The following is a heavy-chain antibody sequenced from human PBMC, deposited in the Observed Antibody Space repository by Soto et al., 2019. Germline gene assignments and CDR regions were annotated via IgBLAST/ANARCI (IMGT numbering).Heavy chain of an antibody. CDR3: ARVKASAVLSVCFGP. D-gene: IGHD6-13*01. J-gene: IGHJ5*02. Sequence: QVQLVQSGAEVKKPGSSVKVSCKASGGTFSSYAISWVRQAPGQGLEWMGGIIPIFGTANYAQKFQGRVTITADESTGTAYIELSSLRSEDTAGYYCARVKASAVLSVCFGPRGQGTLVTFSS. CDR2: IIPIFGTA. V-gene: IGHV1-69*01. CDR1: GGTFSSYA.